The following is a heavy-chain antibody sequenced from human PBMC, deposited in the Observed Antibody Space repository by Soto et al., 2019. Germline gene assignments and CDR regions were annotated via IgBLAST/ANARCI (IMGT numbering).Heavy chain of an antibody. CDR2: IYWDGAR. D-gene: IGHD2-21*02. V-gene: IGHV2-5*02. J-gene: IGHJ6*02. CDR1: GFSLTTGGMA. CDR3: VHSRCGGDCLRYYSPHYYYGVDV. Sequence: QITLKESGPTLVKPTQTLTLTCTVSGFSLTTGGMAVGWIRQPPGKALEWLALIYWDGARRFRPSLMSRLTVTRDTSKNQAVLTMTNMDPVDTATYYCVHSRCGGDCLRYYSPHYYYGVDVWGQGTTVTVSS.